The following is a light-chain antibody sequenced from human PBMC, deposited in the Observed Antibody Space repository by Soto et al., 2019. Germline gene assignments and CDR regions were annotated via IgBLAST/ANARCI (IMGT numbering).Light chain of an antibody. Sequence: SYELTQPPSVSVAPEKTARLTCGGDNIGSKRVHWYRQKPGQAPVLVIYYDSDRHSGIPERFSGSNSGNTATLTINRVEAGDEADYYCQVWDITTDHYVFGTGTKVTVL. CDR3: QVWDITTDHYV. CDR1: NIGSKR. J-gene: IGLJ1*01. V-gene: IGLV3-21*04. CDR2: YDS.